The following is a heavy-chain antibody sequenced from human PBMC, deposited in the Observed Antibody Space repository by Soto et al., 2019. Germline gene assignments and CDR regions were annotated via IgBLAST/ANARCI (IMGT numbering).Heavy chain of an antibody. V-gene: IGHV3-23*01. CDR3: ARDERGSTPLAY. CDR2: ISGSGGST. Sequence: PGGSLRLSWAASVFTFSNYWMPWVRQAPGKGLEWVSAISGSGGSTYYADSVKGRFTISRDNSKNTLYLQMNSLRAEDTAVYYCARDERGSTPLAYWGQGTLVTVSS. J-gene: IGHJ4*02. D-gene: IGHD2-2*01. CDR1: VFTFSNYW.